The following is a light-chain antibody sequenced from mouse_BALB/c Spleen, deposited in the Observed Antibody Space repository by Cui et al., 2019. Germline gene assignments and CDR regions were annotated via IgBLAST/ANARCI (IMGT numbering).Light chain of an antibody. J-gene: IGKJ5*01. Sequence: DIQRTQSPASLSVPVGETVTITCRASENIYSNLAWYQQKQGKSPQLLVYAATNLADGVPSRFSGSGSGTQYSLKLNSLQSEDFGIYYCQHFWGTPLTFGAGTKLELK. CDR2: AAT. CDR3: QHFWGTPLT. V-gene: IGKV12-46*01. CDR1: ENIYSN.